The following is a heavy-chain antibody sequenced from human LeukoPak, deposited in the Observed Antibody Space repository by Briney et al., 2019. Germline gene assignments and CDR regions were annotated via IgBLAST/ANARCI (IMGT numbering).Heavy chain of an antibody. V-gene: IGHV4-31*03. J-gene: IGHJ6*03. CDR1: GGSISSGGYY. CDR3: ARQVYYYYYMDV. Sequence: SQTLSLTCTVSGGSISSGGYYWSWIRQHPGKGLEWIGYIYTSGSTNYNPSLKSRVTISVDTSKNQFSLKPSCVTAADTAVYYCARQVYYYYYMDVWGKGTTVTVSS. CDR2: IYTSGST.